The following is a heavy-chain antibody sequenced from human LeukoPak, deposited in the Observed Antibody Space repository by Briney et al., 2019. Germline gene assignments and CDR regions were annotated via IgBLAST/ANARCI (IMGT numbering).Heavy chain of an antibody. CDR2: ISYDGSNK. V-gene: IGHV3-30*18. CDR3: AKXGRITAXT. Sequence: GGSLRLSCAASXXXXXXXXXXXVXXXXXXXXXXXAXISYDGSNKXYADXVXGRFTISRGNSKNTVYLQMNSLXPEDTAVYYXAKXGRITAXTWGQGTLVTVSS. J-gene: IGHJ4*02. CDR1: XXXXXXXX. D-gene: IGHD6-25*01.